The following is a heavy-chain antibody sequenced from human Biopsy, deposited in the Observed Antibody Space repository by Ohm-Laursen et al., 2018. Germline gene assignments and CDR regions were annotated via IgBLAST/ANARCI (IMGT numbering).Heavy chain of an antibody. V-gene: IGHV4-34*01. CDR1: GGSFSGYY. CDR2: INYSGST. CDR3: ARGRGYCGGDCYPTYYYNYGMDV. J-gene: IGHJ6*02. Sequence: TLSLTCAVYGGSFSGYYWSWIRQPPGKGLEWIGEINYSGSTNNNPSLKSRVTISVDTSKNQFSLKVSSVTAADTAVYYCARGRGYCGGDCYPTYYYNYGMDVWGQGTTVTVSS. D-gene: IGHD2-21*02.